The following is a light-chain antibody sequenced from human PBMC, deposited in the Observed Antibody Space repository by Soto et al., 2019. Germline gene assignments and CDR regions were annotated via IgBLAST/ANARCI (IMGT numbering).Light chain of an antibody. CDR2: GAS. J-gene: IGKJ1*01. CDR1: QSFTTSQ. CDR3: QQYASSPRT. Sequence: EIVLTQSPGTLSLSPGERATLFCRASQSFTTSQLAWYQQRPGQAPRVLIFGASRRATGIPDRFSGSGSGTDFTLTISRLVPEDSAVYYCQQYASSPRTFGQGTTVEIK. V-gene: IGKV3-20*01.